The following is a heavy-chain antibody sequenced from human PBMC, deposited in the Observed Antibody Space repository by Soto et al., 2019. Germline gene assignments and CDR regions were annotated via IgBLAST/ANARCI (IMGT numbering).Heavy chain of an antibody. CDR1: GFTFSSYA. J-gene: IGHJ4*02. CDR3: AKVGRRDGYKNGPYFDY. CDR2: ISGSGGST. D-gene: IGHD5-12*01. V-gene: IGHV3-23*01. Sequence: PGGSLRLSCAASGFTFSSYAMSWVRQAPGKGLEWVSAISGSGGSTYYADSVKGRFTISRDNSKNTLYLQMNSLRAEDTAVYYCAKVGRRDGYKNGPYFDYWGQGTLVTVSS.